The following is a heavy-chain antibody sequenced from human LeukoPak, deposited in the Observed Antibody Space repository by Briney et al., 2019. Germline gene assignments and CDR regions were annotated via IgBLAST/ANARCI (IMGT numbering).Heavy chain of an antibody. CDR2: IRYDGSNK. D-gene: IGHD2-2*02. Sequence: GGSLRLSCAASGFTFSSYGMHWVRQAPGKGLEWVAFIRYDGSNKYYADSVKGRFTISRDNSKNTLYLQMNSLRAEDTAVYYCARDPSCSSTSCYTGFDPWGQGTLVTVSS. CDR1: GFTFSSYG. J-gene: IGHJ5*02. CDR3: ARDPSCSSTSCYTGFDP. V-gene: IGHV3-30*02.